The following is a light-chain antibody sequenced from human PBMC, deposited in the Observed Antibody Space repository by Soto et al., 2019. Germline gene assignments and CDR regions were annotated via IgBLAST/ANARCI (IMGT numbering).Light chain of an antibody. CDR2: KAS. Sequence: DIQMTQSRSTLSASVGDRVTITCRASQSISSRLAWYQQKPGEAPKLLIYKASSLESGVPSRFSGSEFGTEFTLTISSLQPDDFATYYCQQYNNYWTFGQGTKVEIK. CDR3: QQYNNYWT. CDR1: QSISSR. J-gene: IGKJ1*01. V-gene: IGKV1-5*03.